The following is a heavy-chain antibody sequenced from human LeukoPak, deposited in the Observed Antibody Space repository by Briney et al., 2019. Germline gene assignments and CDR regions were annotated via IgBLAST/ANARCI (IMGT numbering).Heavy chain of an antibody. V-gene: IGHV4-59*01. CDR3: ARKYWGSNYFDS. Sequence: SETLSLTCTVPGDSISKYYWSWIRQPPRKGLEWIGYVYYSGNTDYNPSLKSRVTISIDTSKNQFSLKLNSVTAADSAIYYCARKYWGSNYFDSWGQGTLVTVSS. CDR1: GDSISKYY. J-gene: IGHJ4*02. D-gene: IGHD7-27*01. CDR2: VYYSGNT.